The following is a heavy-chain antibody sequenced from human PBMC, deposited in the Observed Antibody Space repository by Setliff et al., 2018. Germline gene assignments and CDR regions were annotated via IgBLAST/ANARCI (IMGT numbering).Heavy chain of an antibody. V-gene: IGHV4-38-2*01. D-gene: IGHD3-3*01. CDR2: IYHKGRT. CDR1: GISISSGHY. J-gene: IGHJ3*02. Sequence: SETLSLTCGVSGISISSGHYWGWIRQPPGKGLEWIATIYHKGRTYYNPSLDSRVTISLDTSKNHLSLRLSSVTAADTAVYYCASPRRDDLDSPFDAFDIWGQGTKVTVSS. CDR3: ASPRRDDLDSPFDAFDI.